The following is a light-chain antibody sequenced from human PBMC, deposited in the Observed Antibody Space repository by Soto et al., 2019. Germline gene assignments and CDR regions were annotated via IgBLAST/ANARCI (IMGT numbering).Light chain of an antibody. Sequence: DIQMTQSPSSLSASVGDRVTNTCRASQSISSYLNWYQQKPGKAPKLLIYAASSLQSGVPSRFSGSGSGTDLTLTISSLQPEDFATYYCQQSYSTLLTFGGGTKVEIK. CDR3: QQSYSTLLT. CDR1: QSISSY. J-gene: IGKJ4*01. V-gene: IGKV1-39*01. CDR2: AAS.